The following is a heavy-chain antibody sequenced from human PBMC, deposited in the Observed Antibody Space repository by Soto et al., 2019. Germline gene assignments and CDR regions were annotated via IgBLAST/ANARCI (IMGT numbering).Heavy chain of an antibody. CDR1: GYTFTRYG. CDR2: INTYNGNT. V-gene: IGHV1-18*01. CDR3: AMVDVYVTPSPQDV. D-gene: IGHD3-16*01. J-gene: IGHJ6*02. Sequence: QVQLVQSGAEVKNPGASVKVSCKASGYTFTRYGIGWARQAPGQGLEWMGWINTYNGNTNYAQNVQGRVTLTTDTSTSIANMELRSLRSNGTAIYYCAMVDVYVTPSPQDVWGQGTTVIVSS.